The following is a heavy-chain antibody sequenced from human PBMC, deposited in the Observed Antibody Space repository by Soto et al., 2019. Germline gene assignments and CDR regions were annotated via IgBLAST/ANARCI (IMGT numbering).Heavy chain of an antibody. D-gene: IGHD2-21*02. J-gene: IGHJ4*02. V-gene: IGHV3-30*04. CDR2: ISYDGTGK. CDR1: GFTFSPYT. CDR3: ARGGGFCGGDCYNGGVDY. Sequence: QVQLVESGGGVVQPGTSLGLSCAVSGFTFSPYTMHWVRQAPGKGLEWVAVISYDGTGKYYADSVKGRFTISRDNSKNTLYLQMNSLRPEDTSVYYCARGGGFCGGDCYNGGVDYWGQGTLVTVSS.